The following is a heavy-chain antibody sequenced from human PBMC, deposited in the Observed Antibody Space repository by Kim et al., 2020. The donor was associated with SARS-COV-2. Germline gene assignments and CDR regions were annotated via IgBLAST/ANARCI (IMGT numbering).Heavy chain of an antibody. CDR1: GFTFSSYS. D-gene: IGHD4-17*01. CDR3: ARDPYGGALFYYYYGMDV. Sequence: GGSLRLSCAASGFTFSSYSMNWVRQAPGKGLEWVSSISSSSSYIYYADSVKGRFTISRDNAKNSLYLQMNSLRAEDTAVYYCARDPYGGALFYYYYGMDVWGQGTTVTVSS. V-gene: IGHV3-21*01. CDR2: ISSSSSYI. J-gene: IGHJ6*02.